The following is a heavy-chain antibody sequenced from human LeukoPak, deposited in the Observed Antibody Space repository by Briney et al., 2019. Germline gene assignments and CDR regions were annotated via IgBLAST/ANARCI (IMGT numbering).Heavy chain of an antibody. Sequence: GGSLRLSCAASGFTFSSYSMNWVRQAPGKGLEWVSSISSSSSYIYYADSVKGRFTISRDNAKNSLYLQMNSLRAEDTAVYYCARDRDSSGYYVSWGRGTLVTVSS. V-gene: IGHV3-21*01. CDR3: ARDRDSSGYYVS. J-gene: IGHJ5*02. CDR1: GFTFSSYS. D-gene: IGHD3-22*01. CDR2: ISSSSSYI.